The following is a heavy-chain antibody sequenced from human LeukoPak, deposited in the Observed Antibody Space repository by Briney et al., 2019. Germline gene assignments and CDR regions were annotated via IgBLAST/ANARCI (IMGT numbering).Heavy chain of an antibody. J-gene: IGHJ4*02. CDR1: GGSISSYY. CDR2: IYYSGST. V-gene: IGHV4-59*01. Sequence: SETLSLTCTVSGGSISSYYWSWLRQPPGKGLEWIGYIYYSGSTNYNPSLKSRVTISVDTSKNQFSLKLSSVTAADTAVYYCARRRGLLMGDSFDYLGQGTLVTVSS. CDR3: ARRRGLLMGDSFDY. D-gene: IGHD2-21*02.